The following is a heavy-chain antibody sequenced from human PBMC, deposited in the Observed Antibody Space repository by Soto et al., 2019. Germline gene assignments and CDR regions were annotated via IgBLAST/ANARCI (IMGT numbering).Heavy chain of an antibody. V-gene: IGHV1-8*01. CDR1: GYTFTSYD. J-gene: IGHJ4*02. CDR3: ARGLSLVAVAPH. CDR2: MNPNSGNT. Sequence: GASVKVSCKASGYTFTSYDINWVRQATGQGLEWMGWMNPNSGNTGYAQKFQGRVTMTRNTSISTAYMELSSLRSEDTAVYYCARGLSLVAVAPHWGQGTLVTVSS. D-gene: IGHD6-19*01.